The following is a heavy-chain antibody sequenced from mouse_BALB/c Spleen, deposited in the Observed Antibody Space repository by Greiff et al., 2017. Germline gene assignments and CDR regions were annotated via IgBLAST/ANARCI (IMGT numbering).Heavy chain of an antibody. CDR3: ARRGTTATWFAY. J-gene: IGHJ3*01. D-gene: IGHD1-2*01. V-gene: IGHV5-17*02. CDR1: GFTFSSFG. Sequence: EVKLVESGGGLVQPGGSRKLSCAASGFTFSSFGMHWVRQAPEKGLEWVAYISSGSSTIYYADTVKGRFTISRDNPKNTLFLQMTSLRSEDTAMYYCARRGTTATWFAYWGQGTLVTVSA. CDR2: ISSGSSTI.